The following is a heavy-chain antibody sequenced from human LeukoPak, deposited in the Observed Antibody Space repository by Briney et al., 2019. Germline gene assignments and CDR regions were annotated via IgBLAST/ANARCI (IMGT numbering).Heavy chain of an antibody. V-gene: IGHV1-24*01. J-gene: IGHJ4*02. D-gene: IGHD6-13*01. Sequence: ASVKVSCKVSGYTLTELSMHWVRQAPGKGLEWMGGFDPEDGETIYAQKFQGRVTMTEDTSTDTAYMELSSLRSEDTAVYYCATTPASGQQLVLDYWGQGTLVTVSS. CDR1: GYTLTELS. CDR3: ATTPASGQQLVLDY. CDR2: FDPEDGET.